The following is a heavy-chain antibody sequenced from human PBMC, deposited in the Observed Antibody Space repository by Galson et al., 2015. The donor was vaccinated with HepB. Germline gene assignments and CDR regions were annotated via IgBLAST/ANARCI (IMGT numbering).Heavy chain of an antibody. V-gene: IGHV3-23*01. D-gene: IGHD6-13*01. CDR2: NSGSGVTK. CDR1: GFTFSSYA. J-gene: IGHJ4*02. Sequence: SLRLSCAASGFTFSSYAMSWVRQAPGKGLEWVSANSGSGVTKYYADSVKGRFTISRDNSKNTLYLQMNSLTAEDTAVYYCAKTPSSSWATQKLYYFDYWGQGTLVTVSS. CDR3: AKTPSSSWATQKLYYFDY.